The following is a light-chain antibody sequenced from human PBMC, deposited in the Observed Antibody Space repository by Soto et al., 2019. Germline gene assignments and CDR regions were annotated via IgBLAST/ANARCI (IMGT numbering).Light chain of an antibody. Sequence: DIQMTQSPSSVSASVGDRVTITCRASQGISSWLAWYQQRPGKAPRVLIYAASSLQSGVPSRFSGSGSETDFTLTISSLQPEDSATYFCQQYSTYPSLTFGGGTKVEIK. CDR2: AAS. CDR1: QGISSW. V-gene: IGKV1D-16*01. CDR3: QQYSTYPSLT. J-gene: IGKJ4*01.